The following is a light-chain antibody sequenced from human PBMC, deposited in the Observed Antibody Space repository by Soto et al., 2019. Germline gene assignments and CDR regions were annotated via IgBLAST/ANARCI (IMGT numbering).Light chain of an antibody. CDR2: GAS. CDR3: QQYNKWPRT. CDR1: QSISSD. J-gene: IGKJ2*01. V-gene: IGKV3-15*01. Sequence: EIVLTQSPGTLSVSPGERATLSCRASQSISSDVAWYQQKPGQAPRLLIYGASTTATGIPARFSGSGSGTEFTLTISSLQSEDFAVYNCQQYNKWPRTFGQGTKVDNK.